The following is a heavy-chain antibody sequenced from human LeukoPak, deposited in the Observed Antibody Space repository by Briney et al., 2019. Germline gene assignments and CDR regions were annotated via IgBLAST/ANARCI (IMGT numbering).Heavy chain of an antibody. CDR1: GFTFSSYW. CDR3: ARVERNLLGNVDY. D-gene: IGHD1-14*01. V-gene: IGHV3-7*01. CDR2: IKQDGSEE. J-gene: IGHJ4*02. Sequence: GGSLRLSCAASGFTFSSYWMSWVRQAPGKGLEWVANIKQDGSEEYYVDSVKGRFTISRDNAKNSLYLQMNSLRAEDTAVYYCARVERNLLGNVDYWGQGTLVTVSS.